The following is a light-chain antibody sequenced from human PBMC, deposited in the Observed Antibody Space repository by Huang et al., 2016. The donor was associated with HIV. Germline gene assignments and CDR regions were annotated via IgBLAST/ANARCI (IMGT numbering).Light chain of an antibody. CDR2: AAS. CDR3: QQSYSTPYT. CDR1: QSIRSY. V-gene: IGKV1-39*01. Sequence: DIQMTQSPSSLSASIGDRVTITCRASQSIRSYLNWYQQKPGKAPKLLIYAASTLQSGVPARFSGSESGTDFTLIISSLQPEDFATYYCQQSYSTPYTFGQGTKLEIK. J-gene: IGKJ2*01.